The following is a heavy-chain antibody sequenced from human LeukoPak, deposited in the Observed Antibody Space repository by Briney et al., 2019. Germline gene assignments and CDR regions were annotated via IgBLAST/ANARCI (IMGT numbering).Heavy chain of an antibody. CDR1: GFTFSSYS. CDR3: ARYSGSYRFYGMDV. V-gene: IGHV3-21*01. J-gene: IGHJ6*02. D-gene: IGHD1-26*01. CDR2: ISSSSSYI. Sequence: GGSLRLSCAASGFTFSSYSMNWVRQAPGKGLEWVSSISSSSSYIYYADSVKGRFTISRDNAKNSLYLQMNSLRAEDTAVYYCARYSGSYRFYGMDVWGQGTTVTVSS.